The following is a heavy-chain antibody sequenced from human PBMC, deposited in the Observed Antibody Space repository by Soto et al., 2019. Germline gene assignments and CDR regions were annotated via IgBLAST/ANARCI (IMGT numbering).Heavy chain of an antibody. CDR2: IYYSST. Sequence: SETLSLTCTVSGGSISSYYWSWIRQPPGEGLEWIAYIYYSSTNYNPSLKSRVTMSVDTSKNQISLKLTSVTAADTAVYYCARSKGSSSWFVYFDYWGQGTLVTVSS. J-gene: IGHJ4*02. V-gene: IGHV4-59*08. D-gene: IGHD6-13*01. CDR1: GGSISSYY. CDR3: ARSKGSSSWFVYFDY.